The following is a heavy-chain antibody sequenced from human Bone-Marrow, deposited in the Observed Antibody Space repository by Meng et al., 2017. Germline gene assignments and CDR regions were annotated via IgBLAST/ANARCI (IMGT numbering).Heavy chain of an antibody. V-gene: IGHV3-9*01. D-gene: IGHD1-7*01. CDR3: AKDIGSVGLELYNWFDP. CDR2: ISWNSGSI. J-gene: IGHJ5*02. CDR1: GFTFDDYA. Sequence: GGSLRLSCAASGFTFDDYAMHWVRQAPGKGLEWVSGISWNSGSIGYADSVKGRFTISRDNAKNSLYLQMNSLRAKDTALYYCAKDIGSVGLELYNWFDPWGQGTLVTVSS.